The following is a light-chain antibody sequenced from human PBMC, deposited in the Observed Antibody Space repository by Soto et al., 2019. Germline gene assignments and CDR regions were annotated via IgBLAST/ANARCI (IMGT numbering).Light chain of an antibody. J-gene: IGKJ4*01. CDR3: QPYNTYPLT. CDR2: KAS. Sequence: DIQMTQSPSTLSASVGDRVTITCRASQSISTWLARYQQKPGKAPKLLIYKASSLEGGVPSRFSGSGSGTEFNITISSLQPDDFATYYCQPYNTYPLTFGGGTTVDIE. V-gene: IGKV1-5*03. CDR1: QSISTW.